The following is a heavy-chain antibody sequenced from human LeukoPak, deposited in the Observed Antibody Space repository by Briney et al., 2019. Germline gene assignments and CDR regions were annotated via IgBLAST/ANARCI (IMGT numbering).Heavy chain of an antibody. Sequence: ASVKVSCKASGYTFTGYYMHWVRQAPGQGLEWMGWINPNSGGTNYAQKFQGRVTMTRDTSISTAYMELSRLRSDDTAVYYCARAPFWGSYRHGAFDIWGQGTMVTVSS. J-gene: IGHJ3*02. CDR2: INPNSGGT. V-gene: IGHV1-2*02. CDR3: ARAPFWGSYRHGAFDI. CDR1: GYTFTGYY. D-gene: IGHD3-16*02.